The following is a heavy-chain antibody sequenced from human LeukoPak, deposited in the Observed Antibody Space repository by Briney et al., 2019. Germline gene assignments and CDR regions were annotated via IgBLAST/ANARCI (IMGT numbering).Heavy chain of an antibody. D-gene: IGHD1-7*01. J-gene: IGHJ3*02. CDR2: TYYRSKLYN. Sequence: SQTLSLTCGISGDIFSSNTAAWDWITQSPSGGLEWLVRTYYRSKLYNDYAVSVKSRISITPDTSKNQFSLQLNSVTPDDTAVYFCASDQGTTLDAFDIWGQGTMVTVSS. CDR1: GDIFSSNTAA. CDR3: ASDQGTTLDAFDI. V-gene: IGHV6-1*01.